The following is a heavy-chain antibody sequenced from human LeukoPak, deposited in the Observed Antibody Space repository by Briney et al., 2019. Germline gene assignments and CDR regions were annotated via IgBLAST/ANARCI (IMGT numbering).Heavy chain of an antibody. CDR2: IYSGGST. CDR1: GFTFSSYA. J-gene: IGHJ6*02. Sequence: PGGSLRLSCAASGFTFSSYAMSWVRQAPGKGLEWVSVIYSGGSTYYADSVKGRFTISRDNSKNTLYLQMNSLRAEDTAVYYCARVPGPTHYYYYGMDVWGQGTTVTVSS. CDR3: ARVPGPTHYYYYGMDV. V-gene: IGHV3-53*01.